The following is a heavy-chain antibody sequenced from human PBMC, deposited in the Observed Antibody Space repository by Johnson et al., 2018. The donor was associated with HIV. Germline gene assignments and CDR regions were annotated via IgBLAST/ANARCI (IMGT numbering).Heavy chain of an antibody. V-gene: IGHV3-66*01. CDR3: ASKIVVVPGGVGTFDI. CDR2: IYSGGST. D-gene: IGHD3-22*01. J-gene: IGHJ3*02. CDR1: GFTVSSNY. Sequence: EVQLVESGGGLVQPGGSLRLSCAASGFTVSSNYMSWVRQAPGKGLDWVSVIYSGGSTYYADSVKGRFTISRDNSKNTLYLQMKSLRAEDTAVYYCASKIVVVPGGVGTFDIWGKGTMVTVSS.